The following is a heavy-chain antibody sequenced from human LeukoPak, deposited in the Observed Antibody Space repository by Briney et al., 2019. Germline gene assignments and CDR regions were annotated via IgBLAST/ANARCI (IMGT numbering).Heavy chain of an antibody. CDR1: GYSISNGCY. V-gene: IGHV4-38-2*02. CDR2: IYRSGST. D-gene: IGHD6-19*01. J-gene: IGHJ4*02. Sequence: SETLSLTCTVSGYSISNGCYWDWIRQPPGRGLEWIGNIYRSGSTSHNPSLKSRVTISVDTSKNQFSLKVNSVTAADTAVYYCARRHSSGWFYYWGQGTLVTVSS. CDR3: ARRHSSGWFYY.